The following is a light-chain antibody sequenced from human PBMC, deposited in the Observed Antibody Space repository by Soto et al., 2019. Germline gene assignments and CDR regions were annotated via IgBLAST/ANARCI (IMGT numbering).Light chain of an antibody. CDR3: AAWDDSLNGYV. CDR1: SSNIGSNT. Sequence: QSVLTQPPSASGTPGQRVTISCSGSSSNIGSNTVNWYQQLPGTAPKLLIYSNNQRPSGVPDRFSGSKSGTSASLAISGLQSEDEADYYCAAWDDSLNGYVFGTGRKVTVL. V-gene: IGLV1-44*01. J-gene: IGLJ1*01. CDR2: SNN.